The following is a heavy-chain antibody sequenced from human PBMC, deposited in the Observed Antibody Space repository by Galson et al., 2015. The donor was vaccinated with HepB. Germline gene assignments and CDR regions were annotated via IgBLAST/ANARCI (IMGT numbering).Heavy chain of an antibody. CDR2: INAGNGNT. CDR1: GYTFTSYA. CDR3: AGVGERKAYYYYGMDV. J-gene: IGHJ6*02. D-gene: IGHD1-1*01. Sequence: SVKVSCKASGYTFTSYAMHWVRQAPGQRLEWMGWINAGNGNTKYSQKFQGRVTITRDTSASTAYMELSSLRSEDTAVYYCAGVGERKAYYYYGMDVWGQGTTATVAS. V-gene: IGHV1-3*01.